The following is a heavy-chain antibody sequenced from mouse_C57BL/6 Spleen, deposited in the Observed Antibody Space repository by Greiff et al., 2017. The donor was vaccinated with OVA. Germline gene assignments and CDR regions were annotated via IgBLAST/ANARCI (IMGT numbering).Heavy chain of an antibody. V-gene: IGHV5-4*01. J-gene: IGHJ2*01. CDR1: GFTFSSYA. Sequence: EVKLVESGGGLVKPGGSLKLSCAASGFTFSSYAMSWVRQTPEKRLEWVATISDGGSYTYYPDNVQGRFTISRDNAKNNLYLQMSHLKSEDTAMYYCAREVTTGYYFDYWGQGTTRTVSS. CDR2: ISDGGSYT. CDR3: AREVTTGYYFDY. D-gene: IGHD2-2*01.